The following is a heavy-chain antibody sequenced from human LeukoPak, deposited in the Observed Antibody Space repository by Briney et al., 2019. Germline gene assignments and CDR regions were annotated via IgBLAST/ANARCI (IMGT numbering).Heavy chain of an antibody. CDR3: AGTIIDYGDYYYYGMDV. CDR2: INPSGGST. CDR1: GYTFTSYY. J-gene: IGHJ6*02. V-gene: IGHV1-46*01. D-gene: IGHD4-17*01. Sequence: ASVKVSCEASGYTFTSYYMHWVRQAPGQGLEWMGIINPSGGSTSYAQKFQGRVTMTRDTSTSTVYMELSSLRSEDTAVYYCAGTIIDYGDYYYYGMDVWGQGTTVTVSS.